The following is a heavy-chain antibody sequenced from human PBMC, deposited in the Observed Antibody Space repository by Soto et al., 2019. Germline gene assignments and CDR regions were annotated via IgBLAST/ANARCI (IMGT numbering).Heavy chain of an antibody. CDR1: GFTFSSYA. CDR2: ISYDGSNK. CDR3: ASALYSSSWLHSDY. V-gene: IGHV3-30-3*01. D-gene: IGHD6-13*01. J-gene: IGHJ4*02. Sequence: QVQLVESGGGVVQPGRSLRLSCAASGFTFSSYAMHWVRQAPGKGLEWVAVISYDGSNKYYADSVKGRFTISRDNSKNTLYLQMNSLRAEDTAVYYCASALYSSSWLHSDYWGQGTLVTVSS.